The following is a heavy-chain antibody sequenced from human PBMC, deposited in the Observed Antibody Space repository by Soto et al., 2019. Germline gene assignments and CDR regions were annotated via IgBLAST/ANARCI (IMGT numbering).Heavy chain of an antibody. D-gene: IGHD6-13*01. CDR3: ARPNRWGIAAAGNDAFDI. V-gene: IGHV1-18*04. CDR1: GYTFTSYG. Sequence: QVRLVQSGAEVKKPGASVKVSCKASGYTFTSYGISWVRQAPGQGLEWMGWISAYNGNTNYAQKLQGRVTMTTDTSTSTAYMELRSLRSDDTAVYYCARPNRWGIAAAGNDAFDIWGQGTMVTVSS. J-gene: IGHJ3*02. CDR2: ISAYNGNT.